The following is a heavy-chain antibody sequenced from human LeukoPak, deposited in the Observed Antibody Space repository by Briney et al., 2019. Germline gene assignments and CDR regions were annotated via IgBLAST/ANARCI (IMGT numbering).Heavy chain of an antibody. D-gene: IGHD5-24*01. CDR2: IYYSGST. J-gene: IGHJ4*02. Sequence: SETLSLTCTVSGGSISTYYWGWIRQPPGKGLEWIGYIYYSGSTNYNPSLKSRVTISVDTSKIQFSLKLSSVTAADTAVYYCARVRRDGYNYFDYWGQGTLVTVSS. CDR3: ARVRRDGYNYFDY. V-gene: IGHV4-59*08. CDR1: GGSISTYY.